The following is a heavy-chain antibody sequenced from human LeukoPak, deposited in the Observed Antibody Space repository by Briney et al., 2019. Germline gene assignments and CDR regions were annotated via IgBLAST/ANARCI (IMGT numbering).Heavy chain of an antibody. D-gene: IGHD3-10*01. Sequence: PSETLSLTCIVSGGPISSYYWSWIRQPPGKGLEWIGYIYHSGGTNYNPSLKSRVTISLDTSKNQFSLKLSSVTAADTAVYYCARVGTYYRSLDSWGQGTLVTVSS. CDR2: IYHSGGT. CDR3: ARVGTYYRSLDS. J-gene: IGHJ4*02. V-gene: IGHV4-59*01. CDR1: GGPISSYY.